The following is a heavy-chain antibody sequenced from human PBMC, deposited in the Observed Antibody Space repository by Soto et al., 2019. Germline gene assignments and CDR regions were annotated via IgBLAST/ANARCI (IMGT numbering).Heavy chain of an antibody. CDR3: SRVDPGETSPFDH. D-gene: IGHD3-10*01. CDR1: GYIFTSYY. V-gene: IGHV1-46*03. Sequence: ALVKVSCKASGYIFTSYYIHWVRQAPGQGLEWMGWINPFDGSRMFAQSFQGRVTMTRDTSTSTVYMEVSSLRSEDTAVYYCSRVDPGETSPFDHWGQGTLVTVSS. J-gene: IGHJ4*02. CDR2: INPFDGSR.